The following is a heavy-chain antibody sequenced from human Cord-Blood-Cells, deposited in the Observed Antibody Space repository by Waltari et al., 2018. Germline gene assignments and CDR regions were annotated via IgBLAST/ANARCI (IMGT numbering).Heavy chain of an antibody. V-gene: IGHV4-34*01. CDR2: LNHSRST. J-gene: IGHJ4*02. Sequence: QVQLQQWGAGLLKPSETLPLTCAVFGVSFSGSYWTWIRQAPGKGLEWIGELNHSRSTNYNPTLKSRVTISGDTAKNQFSLKLSSVTAADTAVYYCARGRTRPPPAAADYWGQGTLVTVSS. D-gene: IGHD2-2*01. CDR3: ARGRTRPPPAAADY. CDR1: GVSFSGSY.